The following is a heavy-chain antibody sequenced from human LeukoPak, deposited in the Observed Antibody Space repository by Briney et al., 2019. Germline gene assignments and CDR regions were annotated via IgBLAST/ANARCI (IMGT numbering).Heavy chain of an antibody. CDR3: ASATGDY. CDR2: MSGSGGST. Sequence: PGGSLRLSCAASGFTFSSYAMSWVRQAPGKGLEWVSAMSGSGGSTYYADSVKGRFTISRDNAKNSLYLQMNSLRDDDTAVYYCASATGDYWGQGTLVTVSS. J-gene: IGHJ4*02. CDR1: GFTFSSYA. V-gene: IGHV3-23*01. D-gene: IGHD1-1*01.